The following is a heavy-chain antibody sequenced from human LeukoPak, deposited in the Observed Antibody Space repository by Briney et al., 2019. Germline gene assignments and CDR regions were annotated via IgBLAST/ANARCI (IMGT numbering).Heavy chain of an antibody. Sequence: GASVKVSCKASGYTFTGYYMHWVRQAPGQGLEWMGWINPNSGGTKYAQNFQGRVTMTRDTSISTAYMELSRLRSDDRAVYYCARLSEGYCSGGSCYEPDYWGQGTLVTVSS. V-gene: IGHV1-2*02. D-gene: IGHD2-15*01. CDR1: GYTFTGYY. J-gene: IGHJ4*02. CDR2: INPNSGGT. CDR3: ARLSEGYCSGGSCYEPDY.